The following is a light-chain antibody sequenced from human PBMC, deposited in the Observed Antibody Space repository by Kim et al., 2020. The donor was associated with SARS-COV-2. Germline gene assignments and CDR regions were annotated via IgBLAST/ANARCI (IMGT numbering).Light chain of an antibody. CDR3: CSYTTSRTFY. Sequence: GQSITISCTGTSSDVGGYNDVSWYQQHPGKAPKMMIYDVSERPSGVSDRFSGSKSGNTASLTISGLQAEDEADYYCCSYTTSRTFYFAGGTQLTVL. CDR1: SSDVGGYND. V-gene: IGLV2-14*03. J-gene: IGLJ2*01. CDR2: DVS.